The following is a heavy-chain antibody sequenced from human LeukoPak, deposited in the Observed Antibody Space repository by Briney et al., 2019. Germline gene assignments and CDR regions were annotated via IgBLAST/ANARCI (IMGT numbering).Heavy chain of an antibody. CDR3: ARFIKGSDAFDI. J-gene: IGHJ3*02. CDR1: GFTFSSYW. V-gene: IGHV3-74*01. Sequence: GGSLRLSCAASGFTFSSYWMYWVRQAPGKGLVWVSRINSDGGSTSYADSVKGRSTISRDNSKNSLYLQMKSLRAEDTALYYCARFIKGSDAFDIWGQGTMVTVSS. CDR2: INSDGGST.